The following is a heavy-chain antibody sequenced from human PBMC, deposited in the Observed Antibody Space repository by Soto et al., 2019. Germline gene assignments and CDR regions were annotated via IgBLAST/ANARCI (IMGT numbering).Heavy chain of an antibody. Sequence: QVQLVQSGAEVKKPGASVKVSCKASGYTFTSYGISWVRQAPGQGLEWMGWISAYNGNTNYAQKLQGRVTMTTDTATSTAYMELRSLRSDDTAVYYCARDMVPVLLGYYYYGMDVWGQGTTVTVSS. CDR3: ARDMVPVLLGYYYYGMDV. D-gene: IGHD3-10*01. CDR2: ISAYNGNT. J-gene: IGHJ6*02. V-gene: IGHV1-18*01. CDR1: GYTFTSYG.